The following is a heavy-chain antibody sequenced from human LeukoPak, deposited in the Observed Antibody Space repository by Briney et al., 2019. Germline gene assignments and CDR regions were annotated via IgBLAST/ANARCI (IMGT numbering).Heavy chain of an antibody. V-gene: IGHV3-23*01. D-gene: IGHD3-10*02. J-gene: IGHJ3*01. CDR2: IRGGGSNT. Sequence: GGSLRLSCAASGFTFNNYAMNWVRQAPGKGLEWVSYIRGGGSNTRYSDSVKGRFIISRDNSKNILYLQMNSLRAEDTAIYYCAKCSASYSNDAFDVWGRGTMVTVSS. CDR1: GFTFNNYA. CDR3: AKCSASYSNDAFDV.